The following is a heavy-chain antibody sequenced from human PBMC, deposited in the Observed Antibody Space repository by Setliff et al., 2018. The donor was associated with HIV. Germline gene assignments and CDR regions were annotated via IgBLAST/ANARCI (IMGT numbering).Heavy chain of an antibody. J-gene: IGHJ4*02. CDR3: ATYSVGEGGRGH. Sequence: SETLSLTCTVSGGSINNYYWSWIRQPPGKGLEWIGYIYFNGNTNFNPSLESRLTMSVDSSKNQFSLKLTSVTAADTAMYYCATYSVGEGGRGHWGQGVLVTVSS. D-gene: IGHD1-26*01. CDR2: IYFNGNT. V-gene: IGHV4-59*01. CDR1: GGSINNYY.